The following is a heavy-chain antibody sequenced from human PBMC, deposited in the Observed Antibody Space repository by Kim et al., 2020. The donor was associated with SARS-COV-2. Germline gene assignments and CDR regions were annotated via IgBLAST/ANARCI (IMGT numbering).Heavy chain of an antibody. CDR2: ISSSSSYI. CDR1: GFTFSSYS. Sequence: GGSLRLSCAASGFTFSSYSMNWVRQAPGKGLEWVSSISSSSSYIYYADSVKGRFTISRDNAKNSLYLQMNSLRAEDTAVYYCARDPEGGSGGWYGGHAFDIWGQGTMVTVSS. J-gene: IGHJ3*02. V-gene: IGHV3-21*01. D-gene: IGHD6-19*01. CDR3: ARDPEGGSGGWYGGHAFDI.